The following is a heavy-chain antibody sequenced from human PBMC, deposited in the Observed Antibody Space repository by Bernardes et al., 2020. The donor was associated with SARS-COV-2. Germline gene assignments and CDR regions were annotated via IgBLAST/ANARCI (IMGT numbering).Heavy chain of an antibody. D-gene: IGHD3-10*01. Sequence: ASVKVSCKASGYTFTGNYIHWVRQAPGQGLEWMGWINPNSGDTNSAQNFHGRVTMTRDTSTNTAYMELSGLRPDDTAVYYCARRGGPGYFDYWGQGTLVTVSS. CDR1: GYTFTGNY. CDR3: ARRGGPGYFDY. V-gene: IGHV1-2*02. CDR2: INPNSGDT. J-gene: IGHJ4*02.